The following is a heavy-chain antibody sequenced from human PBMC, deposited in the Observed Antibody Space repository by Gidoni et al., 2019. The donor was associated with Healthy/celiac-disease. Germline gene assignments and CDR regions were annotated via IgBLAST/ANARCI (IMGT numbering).Heavy chain of an antibody. Sequence: QVQLVQSGAEVKKPGASVKVSCKASGYTFTSSYMHWVRQAPGQGLEWMGIINPSGGSTSYAQKFQGRVTMTRDTSTSTVXMEXSXLXXXDTXXXYCARDRPXYDSSXYGPFDYWGQXTLVTVSS. D-gene: IGHD3-22*01. CDR1: GYTFTSSY. CDR2: INPSGGST. V-gene: IGHV1-46*03. J-gene: IGHJ4*02. CDR3: ARDRPXYDSSXYGPFDY.